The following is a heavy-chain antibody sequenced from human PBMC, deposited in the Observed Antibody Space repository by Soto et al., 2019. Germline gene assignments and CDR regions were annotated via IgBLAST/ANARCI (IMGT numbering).Heavy chain of an antibody. V-gene: IGHV1-18*01. Sequence: QVQLVQSGAEVKKPGASVKVSCKASGYTFTSYGISWVRQAPGQGLEWMGWISAYNGNTNYAQKLQGRVTMTTDTTTRPADMGVRSLRTGHTAVYYRAKVKQHPPYNFCAGIEVWGQGTTVTVSS. CDR3: AKVKQHPPYNFCAGIEV. D-gene: IGHD1-1*01. CDR2: ISAYNGNT. J-gene: IGHJ6*01. CDR1: GYTFTSYG.